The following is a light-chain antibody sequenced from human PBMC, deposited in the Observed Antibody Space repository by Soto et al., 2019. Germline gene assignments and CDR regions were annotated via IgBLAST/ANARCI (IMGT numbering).Light chain of an antibody. J-gene: IGLJ2*01. V-gene: IGLV4-69*01. CDR2: LNSDGRH. Sequence: QLVLTQSPSASASLGASVKLTCTLSSGHSRYAIAWQQQQPEKGPRYLMKLNSDGRHSKGDGIPDRFSGSSSGAERYLTISSLQSEDEADYYCQTWDTDIVLFGGGTQLTVL. CDR1: SGHSRYA. CDR3: QTWDTDIVL.